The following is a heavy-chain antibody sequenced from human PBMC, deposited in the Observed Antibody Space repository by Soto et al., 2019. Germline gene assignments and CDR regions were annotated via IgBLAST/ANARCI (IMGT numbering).Heavy chain of an antibody. V-gene: IGHV3-30*18. Sequence: QVQLVESGGGVVQPGRSLRLSCAASGFTFSSYVMHWVRQAPGKGLEWVAVISYDGSNKYYADSVKGRFTISRDNSKNTLYLQMNSLRAEDTAVYYCAKSIGGPTDYWGQGTLVTVSS. CDR1: GFTFSSYV. J-gene: IGHJ4*02. CDR2: ISYDGSNK. CDR3: AKSIGGPTDY. D-gene: IGHD3-10*01.